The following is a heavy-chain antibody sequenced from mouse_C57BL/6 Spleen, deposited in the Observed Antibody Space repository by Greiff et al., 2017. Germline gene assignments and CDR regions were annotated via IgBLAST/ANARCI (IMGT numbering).Heavy chain of an antibody. CDR2: IFPGSGST. J-gene: IGHJ1*03. V-gene: IGHV1-75*01. D-gene: IGHD2-1*01. CDR1: GYTFTDYY. CDR3: ARDDYGNYGWYFDV. Sequence: QVHVKQSGPELVKPGASVKISCKASGYTFTDYYINWVKQRPGQGLEWIGWIFPGSGSTYYNEKFKGKATLTVDKSSSTAYMLLSSLTSEDSAVYFCARDDYGNYGWYFDVWGTGTTVTVSS.